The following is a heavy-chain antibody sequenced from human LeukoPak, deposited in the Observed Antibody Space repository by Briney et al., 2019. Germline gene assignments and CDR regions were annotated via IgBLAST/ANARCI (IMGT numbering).Heavy chain of an antibody. J-gene: IGHJ4*02. V-gene: IGHV4-59*01. CDR2: IYYSGST. Sequence: SETLSLTCTVSGGSISSYYWSWIRQPPGKGLEWIGYIYYSGSTNYNPSLKSRVTISVDTSKNQFSLKLSSVTAADTAVYYCARGDGYNYGGSYYFDYWGQGTLVTVSS. CDR3: ARGDGYNYGGSYYFDY. D-gene: IGHD5-24*01. CDR1: GGSISSYY.